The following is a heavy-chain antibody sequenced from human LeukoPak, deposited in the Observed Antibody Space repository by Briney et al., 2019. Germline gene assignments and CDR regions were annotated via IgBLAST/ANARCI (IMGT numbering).Heavy chain of an antibody. CDR3: ATPPYSSGNQNYNMDV. CDR2: IDKGGST. V-gene: IGHV4-39*01. J-gene: IGHJ6*02. Sequence: PSETLSLTCSVSGGSISSSRYYWGWIRQPPGKGLEWIGSIDKGGSTSYNPSLRSRVTISVDTSKNQFSLNLISVTAADTAVYYCATPPYSSGNQNYNMDVWGQGTTVTVSS. CDR1: GGSISSSRYY. D-gene: IGHD3-22*01.